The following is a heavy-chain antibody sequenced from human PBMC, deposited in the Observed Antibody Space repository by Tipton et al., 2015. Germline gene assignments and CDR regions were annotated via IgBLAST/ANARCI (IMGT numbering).Heavy chain of an antibody. D-gene: IGHD2-15*01. Sequence: TLSLTCAVFGYSISSGYYWGWIRQPPGKGLEWIGSIYHSGTTYSNPSLKSRVTISVDTSKNQFSLRLSSVTAADTAVYYCAAFCYGGNCPDYWGQGTLVIVSA. CDR3: AAFCYGGNCPDY. CDR2: IYHSGTT. V-gene: IGHV4-38-2*01. J-gene: IGHJ4*02. CDR1: GYSISSGYY.